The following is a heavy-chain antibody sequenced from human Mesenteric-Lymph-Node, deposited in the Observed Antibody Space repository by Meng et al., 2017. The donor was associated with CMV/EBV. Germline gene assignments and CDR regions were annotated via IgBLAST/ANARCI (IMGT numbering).Heavy chain of an antibody. D-gene: IGHD3-3*01. V-gene: IGHV4-59*01. CDR3: ARERWSGYYTGIDY. CDR1: GGSISSYY. Sequence: SETLSLTCTVSGGSISSYYWSWIRQPPGKGLEWIGYIYYSGSTNYNPSLKSLVTISVDTSKNQFSLKLSSVTAADTAVYYCARERWSGYYTGIDYWGQGTLVTVSS. J-gene: IGHJ4*02. CDR2: IYYSGST.